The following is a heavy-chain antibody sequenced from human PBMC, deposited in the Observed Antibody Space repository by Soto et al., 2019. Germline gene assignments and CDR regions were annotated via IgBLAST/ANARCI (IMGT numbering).Heavy chain of an antibody. Sequence: QVQLVQSGADVKKPGSSVKVSCKTSGGPFGSSAISWVRQAPAQGLEWMGEIIPVFDKANYAQNFQGRLTITADEATGTVFMQLSSLRFEDTAVYFCARLRRDWGDAFDLWGLGTFVTVSS. CDR1: GGPFGSSA. CDR2: IIPVFDKA. CDR3: ARLRRDWGDAFDL. J-gene: IGHJ3*01. D-gene: IGHD3-16*01. V-gene: IGHV1-69*01.